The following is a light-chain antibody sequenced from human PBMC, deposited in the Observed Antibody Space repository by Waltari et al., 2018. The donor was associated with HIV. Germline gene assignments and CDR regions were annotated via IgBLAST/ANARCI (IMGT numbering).Light chain of an antibody. CDR2: AAS. J-gene: IGKJ2*01. Sequence: DIQLTQSPLSLSASVGDSVTITCRSSQAIGNLLICLQQKPGKAPQRLIYAASTLQDGVPSSFSGSGSETEFSLTIANIRPEDFATYYCLQHKSYPFTFGQGT. CDR1: QAIGNL. CDR3: LQHKSYPFT. V-gene: IGKV1-17*02.